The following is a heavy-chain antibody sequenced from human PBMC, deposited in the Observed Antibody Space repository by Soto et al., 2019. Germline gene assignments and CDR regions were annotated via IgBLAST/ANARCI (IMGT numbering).Heavy chain of an antibody. CDR1: GFTFNNAW. J-gene: IGHJ4*02. D-gene: IGHD1-26*01. CDR2: MKSNGAT. Sequence: EVQLVESGGGLVTPGGSLRLSCVVSGFTFNNAWMNWVRQAPGKGLEWVGRMKSNGATDYAAFVKGRFTFSRDDSRGTLYLQMNSLETEDTSVYYCTADLSPPEGPSYPIDSLGQGTLVTVSS. V-gene: IGHV3-15*01. CDR3: TADLSPPEGPSYPIDS.